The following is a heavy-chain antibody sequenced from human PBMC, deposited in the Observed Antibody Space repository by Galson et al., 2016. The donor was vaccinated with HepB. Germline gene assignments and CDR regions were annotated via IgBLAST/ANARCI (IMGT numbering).Heavy chain of an antibody. CDR2: MSASNGNT. V-gene: IGHV1-18*01. CDR3: ARDPVGATLGGFAY. CDR1: GYPYISYG. D-gene: IGHD1-26*01. Sequence: SVKVSCKASGYPYISYGINWVRQAPGQGLEWMGWMSASNGNTDYAQKFHGRVTMTTDTSTNTAYMELRSLRSDDTAMYYCARDPVGATLGGFAYWGQGTLVTVSS. J-gene: IGHJ4*02.